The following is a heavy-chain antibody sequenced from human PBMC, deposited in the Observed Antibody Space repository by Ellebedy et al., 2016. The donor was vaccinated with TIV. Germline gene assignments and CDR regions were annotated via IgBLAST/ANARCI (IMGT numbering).Heavy chain of an antibody. CDR3: AKDSSGWYY. V-gene: IGHV3-23*01. J-gene: IGHJ4*02. D-gene: IGHD6-19*01. Sequence: GESLKISCAASGFTFSSYGMHWVRQAPGKGLEWVSAISGSGGSTYYADSVKGRFTISRDNSKNTLYLQMNSLRAEDTAVYYCAKDSSGWYYWGQGTLVTVSS. CDR2: ISGSGGST. CDR1: GFTFSSYG.